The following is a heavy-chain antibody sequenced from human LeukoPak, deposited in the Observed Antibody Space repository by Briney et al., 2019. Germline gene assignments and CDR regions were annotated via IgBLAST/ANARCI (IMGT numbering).Heavy chain of an antibody. CDR2: INPNSGGT. CDR3: ARDSYPVDFWSGNDC. J-gene: IGHJ4*02. Sequence: GASVKVSCKASGYTFTGYYMHWVRQAPGQGLEWMGWINPNSGGTNYAQKFQGRVTMTRDTSISTAYMELSRLRSDDTAVYYCARDSYPVDFWSGNDCWGQGTLVTVSS. CDR1: GYTFTGYY. V-gene: IGHV1-2*02. D-gene: IGHD3-3*01.